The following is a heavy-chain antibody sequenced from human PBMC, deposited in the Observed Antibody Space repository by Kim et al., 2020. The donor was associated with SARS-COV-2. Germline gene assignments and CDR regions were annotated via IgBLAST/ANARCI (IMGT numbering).Heavy chain of an antibody. CDR1: GFTFSSYA. J-gene: IGHJ4*01. V-gene: IGHV3-30-3*01. Sequence: GGSLRLSCAASGFTFSSYAMHWVRQAPGKGLEWVAVISYDGSNKYYADSVKGRFTISRDNSKNTLYLQMNSLRAEDTAVYYCARGRIQLWALRVVDYWG. CDR2: ISYDGSNK. D-gene: IGHD5-18*01. CDR3: ARGRIQLWALRVVDY.